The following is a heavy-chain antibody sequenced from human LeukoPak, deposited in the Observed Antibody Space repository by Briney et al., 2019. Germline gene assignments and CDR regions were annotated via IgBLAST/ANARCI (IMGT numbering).Heavy chain of an antibody. J-gene: IGHJ5*02. CDR3: ARRLGSDTAMVSWFDP. Sequence: GESLKISCKGSGYSFTSYWISWVRQMPGKGLEWMGRIDPSDSYTNYSPSFQGHVTISADTSISTAYLQWSSLKASDTAMYYCARRLGSDTAMVSWFDPWGQGTLVTVSS. D-gene: IGHD5-18*01. V-gene: IGHV5-10-1*01. CDR2: IDPSDSYT. CDR1: GYSFTSYW.